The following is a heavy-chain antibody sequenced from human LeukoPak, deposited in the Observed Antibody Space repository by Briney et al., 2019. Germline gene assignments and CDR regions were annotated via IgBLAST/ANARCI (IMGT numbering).Heavy chain of an antibody. CDR2: IIHICGTA. CDR3: ARDSGWNYILDY. V-gene: IGHV1-69*05. J-gene: IGHJ4*02. Sequence: SVKVSCQASGGTFSSYAISWVRQAPGQGLEWMGGIIHICGTANYAQKFQGRVTITTDESTSTAYMELSSLRSEDTAVYYCARDSGWNYILDYWGQGTLVTVSS. D-gene: IGHD1-7*01. CDR1: GGTFSSYA.